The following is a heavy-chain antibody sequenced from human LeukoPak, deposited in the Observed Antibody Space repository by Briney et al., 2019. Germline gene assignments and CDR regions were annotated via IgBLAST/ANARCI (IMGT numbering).Heavy chain of an antibody. J-gene: IGHJ6*03. CDR2: IIPIFGTA. CDR1: GGTFSSYA. V-gene: IGHV1-69*13. CDR3: ATLGKTRITTLGVVTPSDYYYYMDV. D-gene: IGHD3-3*01. Sequence: GASVKVSCKASGGTFSSYAISWVRQDPGQGLEWMGGIIPIFGTANYAQKFQGRVTITADESTSTAYMELSSLRPEDTAVYYCATLGKTRITTLGVVTPSDYYYYMDVWGTGTTVTVSS.